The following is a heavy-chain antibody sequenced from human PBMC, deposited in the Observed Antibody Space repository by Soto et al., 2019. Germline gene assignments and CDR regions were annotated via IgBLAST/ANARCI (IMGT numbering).Heavy chain of an antibody. V-gene: IGHV3-33*08. CDR2: IGYDATNK. CDR3: EAERPYADCRFDY. D-gene: IGHD4-17*01. J-gene: IGHJ4*02. CDR1: GFSFGDYA. Sequence: GXSLRLSCAASGFSFGDYAIHWVGQAPGKGLDWVAVIGYDATNKYYADSVKGRFTISRDNSKNTLFLQMNSLRAEDTAVYYCEAERPYADCRFDYWGQGALVTVSS.